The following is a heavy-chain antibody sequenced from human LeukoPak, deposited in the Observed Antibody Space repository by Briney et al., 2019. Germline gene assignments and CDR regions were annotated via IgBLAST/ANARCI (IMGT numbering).Heavy chain of an antibody. D-gene: IGHD6-13*01. V-gene: IGHV3-53*05. CDR2: IYAGGTT. CDR1: GFTVSSNY. CDR3: AKDLGVAAAAYYFDY. J-gene: IGHJ4*02. Sequence: PGGSLRLSCAASGFTVSSNYMSWVRQAPGKGLEWVSVIYAGGTTYHADSVKGRFTVSRDNSKNTLYLQMNSLRADDTALYYCAKDLGVAAAAYYFDYWGQGTLVTVSS.